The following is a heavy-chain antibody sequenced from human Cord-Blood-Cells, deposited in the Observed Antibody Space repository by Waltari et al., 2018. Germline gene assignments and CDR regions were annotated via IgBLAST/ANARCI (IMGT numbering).Heavy chain of an antibody. D-gene: IGHD3-22*01. J-gene: IGHJ6*02. CDR3: ARVRVVGSGYYYYYYGMDV. V-gene: IGHV4-34*01. CDR1: GGSFSGYY. CDR2: INHSGST. Sequence: QVQLQQWGAGLLKPSETLSLTCAVYGGSFSGYYWSWIRQPPGQGLEWIGEINHSGSTNYNPSLKRRGTISVDTSKNQFSLKLSSVTAADTAVYYCARVRVVGSGYYYYYYGMDVWGQGTTVTVSS.